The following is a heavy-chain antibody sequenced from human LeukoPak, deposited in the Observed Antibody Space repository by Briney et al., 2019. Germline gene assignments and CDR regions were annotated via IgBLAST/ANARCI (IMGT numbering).Heavy chain of an antibody. J-gene: IGHJ4*02. CDR2: IYYSGST. V-gene: IGHV4-59*12. CDR1: GGSISSYY. Sequence: SETLSLTCTVSGGSISSYYWSWIRQPPGKGQEWIGYIYYSGSTYYNPSLKSRVTISVDTSKNQFSLKLSSVTAADTAVYYCARIGPTRGYWGQGTLVTVSS. CDR3: ARIGPTRGY. D-gene: IGHD3-10*01.